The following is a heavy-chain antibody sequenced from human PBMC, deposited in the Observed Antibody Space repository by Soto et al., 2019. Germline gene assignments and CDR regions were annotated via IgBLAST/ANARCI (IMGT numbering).Heavy chain of an antibody. D-gene: IGHD6-13*01. J-gene: IGHJ4*02. CDR2: IYYSGST. CDR1: GGSISSGGYY. Sequence: NPSETLSLTCTVSGGSISSGGYYWSWIRQHPGKGLEWIGYIYYSGSTYYNPSLKSRVTISVDTSKNQFSLKLSSVTAADTAVYYCARAPGGAAAGPFDYWGQGTLVTVS. CDR3: ARAPGGAAAGPFDY. V-gene: IGHV4-31*03.